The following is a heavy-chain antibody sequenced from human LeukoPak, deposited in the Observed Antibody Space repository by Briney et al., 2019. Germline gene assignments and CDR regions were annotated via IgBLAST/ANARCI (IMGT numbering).Heavy chain of an antibody. V-gene: IGHV3-23*01. CDR3: AKGGYNYNYLFDY. CDR1: GFTFSIYD. D-gene: IGHD5-18*01. J-gene: IGHJ4*02. Sequence: GGSLRLSCAASGFTFSIYDMSRVRQAPGKGLEWVSAISGSGSSTYYADSVKGHFTISRDNSKNTLSLQMNSLRVEDTAIYYCAKGGYNYNYLFDYWGQGALVTVSS. CDR2: ISGSGSST.